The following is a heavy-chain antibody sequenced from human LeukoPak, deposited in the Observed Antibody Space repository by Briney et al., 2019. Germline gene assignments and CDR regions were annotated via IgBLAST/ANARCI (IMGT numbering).Heavy chain of an antibody. Sequence: PGGSLRLSCAASGFTFINHWMHWVRQGPGKGLVWVSRINSDGSSTIYADSVKGRFTISRDNAKNSLYLQMNSLRAEDTAVYYCARDSSGDYDSSGYVSLGYWGQGTLVTVSS. D-gene: IGHD3-22*01. CDR3: ARDSSGDYDSSGYVSLGY. CDR2: INSDGSST. V-gene: IGHV3-74*01. CDR1: GFTFINHW. J-gene: IGHJ4*02.